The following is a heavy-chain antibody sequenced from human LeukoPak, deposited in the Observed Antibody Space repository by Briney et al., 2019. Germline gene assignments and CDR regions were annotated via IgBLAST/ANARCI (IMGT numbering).Heavy chain of an antibody. J-gene: IGHJ4*02. D-gene: IGHD3-16*01. CDR2: ISGSGGST. V-gene: IGHV3-23*01. CDR3: ANGGWRSGYFDY. Sequence: GGSLRLSCAASGFTFSSYAMSWVRQAPGKGLEWVSAISGSGGSTYYADSVKGRFTISRDNSKNTLYLQMNGLRAEDTAVYYCANGGWRSGYFDYWGQGTLVTVSS. CDR1: GFTFSSYA.